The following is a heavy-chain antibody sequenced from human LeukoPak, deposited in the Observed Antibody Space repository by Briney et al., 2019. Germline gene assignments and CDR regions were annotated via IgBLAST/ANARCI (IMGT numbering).Heavy chain of an antibody. Sequence: GGSLRLSCAASGFTFSSYSMNWVRQAPGKGLEWVSSISSSSSTIYYADSVKGRFTISRDNAKNSLYLQMNSLRAEDTAVYYCARGKIYGATILDYWGQGTLVTVSS. D-gene: IGHD4/OR15-4a*01. J-gene: IGHJ4*02. CDR3: ARGKIYGATILDY. V-gene: IGHV3-48*01. CDR1: GFTFSSYS. CDR2: ISSSSSTI.